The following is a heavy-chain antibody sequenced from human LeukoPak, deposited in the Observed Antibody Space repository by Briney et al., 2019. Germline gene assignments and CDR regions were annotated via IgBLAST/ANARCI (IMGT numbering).Heavy chain of an antibody. V-gene: IGHV1-69*05. Sequence: ASVKVSCKASGGTFSSYAISWVRQAPGQGLEWMGGIIPIFGTANYAQKFQGRVTITTDESTSTAYMELSSLRSEDTAVYYCARDSSGYSYWYFDLWGRGTLVTVSS. CDR1: GGTFSSYA. CDR3: ARDSSGYSYWYFDL. D-gene: IGHD3-22*01. J-gene: IGHJ2*01. CDR2: IIPIFGTA.